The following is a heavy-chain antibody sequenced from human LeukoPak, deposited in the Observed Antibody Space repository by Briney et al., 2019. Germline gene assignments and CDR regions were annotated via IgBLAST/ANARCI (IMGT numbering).Heavy chain of an antibody. CDR1: GGSISSNSNY. J-gene: IGHJ4*02. CDR2: VSYGGST. V-gene: IGHV4-39*01. Sequence: PSETLSLTCTVSGGSISSNSNYWAWIRQPPGRGLEWIGSVSYGGSTYYSPSLESRVTISVDRSKNQFSLKLSSVTAADTAVYYCARQALWFFDHWGQGTLVTVSS. D-gene: IGHD2-21*01. CDR3: ARQALWFFDH.